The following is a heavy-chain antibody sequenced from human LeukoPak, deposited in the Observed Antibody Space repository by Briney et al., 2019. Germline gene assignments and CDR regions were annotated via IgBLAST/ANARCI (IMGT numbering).Heavy chain of an antibody. V-gene: IGHV3-53*01. Sequence: GGSLRLSCAASGFTVSDNYMTWVCQAPGKGLEWVSSIYSAGATHYAESVKGRFTISRDNSKSTLYLQMNSLRAEDTAVYHCAKKSGDHFHFDFWGQGTLVTVSS. CDR1: GFTVSDNY. J-gene: IGHJ4*02. CDR2: IYSAGAT. D-gene: IGHD2-21*01. CDR3: AKKSGDHFHFDF.